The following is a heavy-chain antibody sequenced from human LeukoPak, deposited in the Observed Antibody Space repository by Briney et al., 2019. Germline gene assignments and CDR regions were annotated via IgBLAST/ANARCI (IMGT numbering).Heavy chain of an antibody. CDR1: GFTFSSYA. D-gene: IGHD6-13*01. CDR2: ISYDGSNK. J-gene: IGHJ4*02. V-gene: IGHV3-30-3*01. Sequence: GRSLRLSCAASGFTFSSYAMHWVRQAPGKGLEWVAVISYDGSNKYYADSVKGRFTISRDNSKNTLYVQMNSLRAEDTAAYYCARSNSWLRYFEYWGQGTLVTVSS. CDR3: ARSNSWLRYFEY.